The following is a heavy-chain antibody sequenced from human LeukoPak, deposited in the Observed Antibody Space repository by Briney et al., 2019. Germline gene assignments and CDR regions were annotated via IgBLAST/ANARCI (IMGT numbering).Heavy chain of an antibody. V-gene: IGHV3-30*18. CDR3: AKEMGATNYFEY. J-gene: IGHJ4*02. CDR2: ISYDGSNK. CDR1: GFTFSSYS. Sequence: GGSLRLSCAASGFTFSSYSMNWVRQAPGKGLEWVSVISYDGSNKYYADSVKGRFTIPRDNSKNTLYLQMNSLRAEDTAVYYCAKEMGATNYFEYWGQGTLVTVSS. D-gene: IGHD1-26*01.